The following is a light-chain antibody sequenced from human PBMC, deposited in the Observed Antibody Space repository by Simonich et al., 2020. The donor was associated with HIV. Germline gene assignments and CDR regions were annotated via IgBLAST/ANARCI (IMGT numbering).Light chain of an antibody. CDR2: LNSDGSH. Sequence: QLVLTQSPSASASLVASFKLTCTLSSGHSSYAIAWHQQQPEKGPRYLMKLNSDGSHSKGDGFPERFSGSSSGAERYLTISSLQSEDEADYYCQTWGTGIHVVFGGGTKLTVL. V-gene: IGLV4-69*01. CDR3: QTWGTGIHVV. CDR1: SGHSSYA. J-gene: IGLJ2*01.